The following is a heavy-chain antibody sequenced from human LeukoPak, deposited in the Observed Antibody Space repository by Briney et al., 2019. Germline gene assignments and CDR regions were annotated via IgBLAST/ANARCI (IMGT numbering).Heavy chain of an antibody. CDR2: IRYDGSNK. Sequence: QPGGSLRLSCAASGFTFSSYGMHWVRQAPGKGLEWVAFIRYDGSNKYYADSVKGRFTISRDNSKNTLYLQMNSLRAEDTAVYYCAITIAAAGTLGYWGQGTLVTVSS. J-gene: IGHJ4*02. V-gene: IGHV3-30*02. CDR1: GFTFSSYG. D-gene: IGHD6-13*01. CDR3: AITIAAAGTLGY.